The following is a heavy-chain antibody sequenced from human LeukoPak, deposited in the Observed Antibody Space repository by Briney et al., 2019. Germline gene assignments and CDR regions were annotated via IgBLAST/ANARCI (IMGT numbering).Heavy chain of an antibody. J-gene: IGHJ4*02. D-gene: IGHD3-22*01. CDR3: AREAGLYDTSGYYLDY. V-gene: IGHV3-66*01. CDR2: IYSGGST. CDR1: GFSVSSNY. Sequence: GGSLRLSCVVSGFSVSSNYMSWVRQAPGKGLEWVSVIYSGGSTYYADSVKGRFTISRDNSKNTLYLQMNSLRAEDTAVYHCAREAGLYDTSGYYLDYWGQGTLVTVSS.